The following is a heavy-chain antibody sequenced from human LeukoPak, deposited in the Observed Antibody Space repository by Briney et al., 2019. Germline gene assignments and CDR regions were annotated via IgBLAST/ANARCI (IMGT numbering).Heavy chain of an antibody. CDR2: IYNSGST. V-gene: IGHV4-59*08. J-gene: IGHJ3*02. CDR3: ARRLRIEGGTRRGDALDM. D-gene: IGHD1-26*01. CDR1: GGSINSYY. Sequence: SETLSLTCTVPGGSINSYYWTWIRQPPGKGLEWIGYIYNSGSTNYNPSLKSRVTISTDTSKKQFSLRVSSVTAADTAVYYCARRLRIEGGTRRGDALDMWGQGTMVTVSS.